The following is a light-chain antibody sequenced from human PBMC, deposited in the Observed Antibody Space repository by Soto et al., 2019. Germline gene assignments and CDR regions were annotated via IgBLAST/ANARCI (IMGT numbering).Light chain of an antibody. CDR3: QQYNSYPLT. CDR2: KAS. CDR1: QSISTW. V-gene: IGKV1-5*03. Sequence: DIQMTQSPSTLSASVGDGVTITCRASQSISTWLAWYQQKPGKAPKLLIYKASRLEGGVPSRFSGSGSGTDFNITLSSLQPDDFATYYCQQYNSYPLTFGGGTTVEIK. J-gene: IGKJ4*01.